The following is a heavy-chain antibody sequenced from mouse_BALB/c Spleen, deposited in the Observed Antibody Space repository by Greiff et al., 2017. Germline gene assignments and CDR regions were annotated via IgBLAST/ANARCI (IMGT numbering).Heavy chain of an antibody. Sequence: VKLQESGPGLVQPSQSLSITCTVSGFSLTSYGVHWVRQSPGKGLEWLGVIWSGGSTDYNAAFISRLSISKDNSKSQVFFKMNSLQANDTAIYYCASPIYYGNYAFAYWGQGTLVTVSA. CDR2: IWSGGST. CDR3: ASPIYYGNYAFAY. J-gene: IGHJ3*01. CDR1: GFSLTSYG. D-gene: IGHD2-1*01. V-gene: IGHV2-2*02.